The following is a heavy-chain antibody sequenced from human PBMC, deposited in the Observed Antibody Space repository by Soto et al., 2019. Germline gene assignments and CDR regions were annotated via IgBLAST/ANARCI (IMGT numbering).Heavy chain of an antibody. CDR2: INPNTGGT. V-gene: IGHV1-2*02. J-gene: IGHJ6*02. Sequence: ASVKVSCKASGYTFTGFFLHWVRQAPGQGLEWLGWINPNTGGTNYAQDFQGRITMTRDTSISTAYLELTSLRSDDTAVYYCAREGGHGTRIQYYGMDIWGQGTTVTVSS. D-gene: IGHD1-1*01. CDR1: GYTFTGFF. CDR3: AREGGHGTRIQYYGMDI.